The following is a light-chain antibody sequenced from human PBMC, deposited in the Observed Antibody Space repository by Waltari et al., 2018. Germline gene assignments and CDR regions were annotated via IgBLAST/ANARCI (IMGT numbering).Light chain of an antibody. CDR1: QTISNY. CDR3: QQSYTPSRT. V-gene: IGKV1-39*01. CDR2: AAS. Sequence: DIQMTQSPSSLSASLGGRVTITCRASQTISNYLNWYQQKPGKAPKLLIYAASTLPSGVPSRFSGSGSGTDFTLTISSLQPEDFATYYCQQSYTPSRTFGQGTKLDIK. J-gene: IGKJ2*01.